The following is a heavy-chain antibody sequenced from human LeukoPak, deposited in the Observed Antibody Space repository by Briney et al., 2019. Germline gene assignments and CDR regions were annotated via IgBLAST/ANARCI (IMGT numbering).Heavy chain of an antibody. D-gene: IGHD5-12*01. CDR1: GGSISSYY. Sequence: SETLSLTCTVSGGSISSYYWSWIRQPPGKGLEWIGYIYYSRSTNYNPSLNSRVTISVDTSKNQFTLKLNSVTAADTAVYYCAREGMVATFRSQYYYYAMDVWGKGTTVTVSS. CDR3: AREGMVATFRSQYYYYAMDV. V-gene: IGHV4-59*01. CDR2: IYYSRST. J-gene: IGHJ6*04.